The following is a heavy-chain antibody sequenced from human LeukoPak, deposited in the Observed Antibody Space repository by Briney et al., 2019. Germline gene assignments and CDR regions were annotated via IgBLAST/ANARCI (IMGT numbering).Heavy chain of an antibody. CDR3: AATDGELPSYYFDY. V-gene: IGHV1-69*13. CDR2: IIPIFGTA. Sequence: SVKVSCKASGGTFSSYAISWVRQAPGQGLEWMGGIIPIFGTANYAQKFQGRVTITADESTSTAYMELSSLRSEDTAVYYCAATDGELPSYYFDYWGQGTLVTVSS. J-gene: IGHJ4*02. D-gene: IGHD1-26*01. CDR1: GGTFSSYA.